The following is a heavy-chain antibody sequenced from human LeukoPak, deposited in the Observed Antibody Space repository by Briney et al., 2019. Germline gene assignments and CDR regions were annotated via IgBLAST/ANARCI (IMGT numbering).Heavy chain of an antibody. J-gene: IGHJ6*03. D-gene: IGHD3-22*01. CDR2: INPNSGGT. Sequence: ASVKVSCKASGYTFTSYYMHWVRQAPGQGLEWMGWINPNSGGTNYAQKFQGRVTMTRDTSISTAYMELSRLRSDDTAVYYCARDPHTVITTTLYYYYYYMDVWGKGTTVTVSS. CDR3: ARDPHTVITTTLYYYYYYMDV. V-gene: IGHV1-2*02. CDR1: GYTFTSYY.